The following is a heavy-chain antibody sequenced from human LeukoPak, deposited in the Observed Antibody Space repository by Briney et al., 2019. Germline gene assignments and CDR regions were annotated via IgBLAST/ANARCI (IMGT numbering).Heavy chain of an antibody. CDR2: INPNSGGT. CDR1: GYTFTGYY. D-gene: IGHD4-23*01. J-gene: IGHJ4*02. CDR3: ARDSTTVVTQFDY. Sequence: ASVKVSCKASGYTFTGYYMHWVRQAPGQGLEWMGWINPNSGGTNYAQKFQGRVTMTRDTSISTAYMELSRLRSDDMAVYYCARDSTTVVTQFDYWGQGTLVTVSS. V-gene: IGHV1-2*02.